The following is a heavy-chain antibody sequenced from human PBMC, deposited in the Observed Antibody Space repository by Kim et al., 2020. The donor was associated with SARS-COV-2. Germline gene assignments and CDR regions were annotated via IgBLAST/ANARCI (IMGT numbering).Heavy chain of an antibody. D-gene: IGHD3-10*01. CDR1: GFTFSDHY. CDR3: ARGTLVRKDTFPFDS. J-gene: IGHJ4*02. CDR2: SRNKANSYTT. Sequence: GGSLRLSCAGSGFTFSDHYMDWVRQAPGKGLEWVGRSRNKANSYTTEYAASVKGRFTISRDDSKNSLYLQMNSLKTEDTAVYYCARGTLVRKDTFPFDSWGQGTLVTVSS. V-gene: IGHV3-72*01.